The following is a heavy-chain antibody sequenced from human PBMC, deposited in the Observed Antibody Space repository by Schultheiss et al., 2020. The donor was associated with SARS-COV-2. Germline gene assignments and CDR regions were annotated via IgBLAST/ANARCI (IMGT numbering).Heavy chain of an antibody. CDR3: ARDDYSHWFDP. CDR2: IYYSGST. CDR1: DGSIGSGAYS. J-gene: IGHJ5*02. V-gene: IGHV4-39*07. Sequence: SETLSLTCAVSDGSIGSGAYSWSWIRQPPGKGLEWIGSIYYSGSTYYNPSLQSRVKMSVDTSENQFSLKLSSVTAADTAVYYCARDDYSHWFDPWGQGTLVTVSS. D-gene: IGHD4-11*01.